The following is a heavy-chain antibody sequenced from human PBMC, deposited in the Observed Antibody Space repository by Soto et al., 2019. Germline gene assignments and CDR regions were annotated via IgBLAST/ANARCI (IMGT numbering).Heavy chain of an antibody. Sequence: EVQPLESGGGLVQPGGSLRLSCAASGFTFSSYAMSWVRQAPGKGLEWVSTISGSGGSTNYADSVKGRFTFSRDNSKNTLYLHMNSLRADDTAVYYCAKGPDIVATILDYWGQGTLVTVSS. V-gene: IGHV3-23*01. D-gene: IGHD5-12*01. CDR1: GFTFSSYA. CDR2: ISGSGGST. CDR3: AKGPDIVATILDY. J-gene: IGHJ4*02.